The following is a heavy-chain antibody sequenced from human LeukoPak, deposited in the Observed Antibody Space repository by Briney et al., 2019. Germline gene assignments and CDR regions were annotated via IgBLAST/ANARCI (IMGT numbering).Heavy chain of an antibody. V-gene: IGHV4-4*07. D-gene: IGHD3-9*01. CDR2: IYTSGST. CDR3: ARFQIPTGAFDI. J-gene: IGHJ3*02. CDR1: GGSISSYY. Sequence: SETLSLTCTVSGGSISSYYWSWIRQPAGKGLEWIGRIYTSGSTNYNPSLKSRLTISVDTSKNQFSLKLSSVTAADTAVYYCARFQIPTGAFDIWGQGTMVTVSS.